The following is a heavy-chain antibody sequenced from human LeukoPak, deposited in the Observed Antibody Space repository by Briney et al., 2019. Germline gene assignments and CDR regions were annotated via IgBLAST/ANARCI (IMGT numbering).Heavy chain of an antibody. CDR3: ARQRYSSSWADY. CDR2: IYYSGST. Sequence: PSETLSLTCTVSGGSISSSSYYWGWIRQPPGKGLEWIGSIYYSGSTYYNPSLKSRVTISVDTSKNQFSLKLSSVTAADTAVYYCARQRYSSSWADYWGQGTLVTVSS. D-gene: IGHD6-13*01. J-gene: IGHJ4*02. CDR1: GGSISSSSYY. V-gene: IGHV4-39*01.